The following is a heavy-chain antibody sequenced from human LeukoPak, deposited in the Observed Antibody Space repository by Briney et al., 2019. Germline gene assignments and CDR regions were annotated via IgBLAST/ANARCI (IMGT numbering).Heavy chain of an antibody. J-gene: IGHJ3*02. CDR2: IKSKTDGGTT. CDR1: GFTFSNAW. D-gene: IGHD2-21*01. V-gene: IGHV3-15*01. Sequence: PGGSLRLSCAASGFTFSNAWMSWVRQAPGKGLEWVGRIKSKTDGGTTDYAAPVKGRFTISRDDSKNTLYLQMNSLRAEDTAVYYCARGGSGDIFDIWGQGTMVTVSS. CDR3: ARGGSGDIFDI.